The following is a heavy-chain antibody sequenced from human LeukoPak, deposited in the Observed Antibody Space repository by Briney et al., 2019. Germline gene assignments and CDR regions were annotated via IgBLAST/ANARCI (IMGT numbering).Heavy chain of an antibody. CDR1: GGSISSSSYY. Sequence: PSETLSLTCTVSGGSISSSSYYWGWIRQPPGKGLEWIGSIFYSGSTYYNPSLKSRVTISVDTSKNQCSLKLSSVTAADTAVYYCARLRYFDWLRYYFDYWGQGTLVTVSS. V-gene: IGHV4-39*01. CDR3: ARLRYFDWLRYYFDY. D-gene: IGHD3-9*01. CDR2: IFYSGST. J-gene: IGHJ4*02.